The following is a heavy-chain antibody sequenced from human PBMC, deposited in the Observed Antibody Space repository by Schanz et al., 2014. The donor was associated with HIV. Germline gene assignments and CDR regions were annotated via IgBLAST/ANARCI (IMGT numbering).Heavy chain of an antibody. J-gene: IGHJ6*02. D-gene: IGHD3-10*01. V-gene: IGHV1-18*01. Sequence: QVQLVQSGAEVKKPGSSVKVSCKNTVSSYGISWVRQAPGQGLEWMGWISPNNGNRNYAQKLQGRVTMTTDTSTTTAYMELRSLRPDDTAVYYCARDRRALGVSYYYYGLDVWGQGTTVTVSS. CDR2: ISPNNGNR. CDR3: ARDRRALGVSYYYYGLDV. CDR1: TVSSYG.